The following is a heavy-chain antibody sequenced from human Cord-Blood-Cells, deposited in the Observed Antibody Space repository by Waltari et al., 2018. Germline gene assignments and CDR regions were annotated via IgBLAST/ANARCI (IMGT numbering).Heavy chain of an antibody. V-gene: IGHV3-73*02. Sequence: EVQLVESGGGLVQPGGSLKLSCAASGFTFSGSAMHWVRQASGKGLEWVGRIRSKANSYATAYAASVKGRFTISRDDSKNTAYLQMNSLKTEDTAVYYCTRHSLGVNWRYFDLWGRGTLVTVSS. CDR2: IRSKANSYAT. J-gene: IGHJ2*01. CDR3: TRHSLGVNWRYFDL. D-gene: IGHD1-20*01. CDR1: GFTFSGSA.